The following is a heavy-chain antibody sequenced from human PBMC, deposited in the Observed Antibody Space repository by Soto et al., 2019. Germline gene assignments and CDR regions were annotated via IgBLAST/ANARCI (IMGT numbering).Heavy chain of an antibody. Sequence: QVHLQESGPGLVRPSETLSLTCTVSTASISRYYLIWIRQSPWKGLEWIGYTAYSANTNYQPSLKSRVTISGDTSKNQFSLRLSSVTAADTAVYYWARAVGDPPYYPDYWCQGTLVTVSS. CDR1: TASISRYY. D-gene: IGHD6-19*01. CDR2: TAYSANT. V-gene: IGHV4-59*08. J-gene: IGHJ4*02. CDR3: ARAVGDPPYYPDY.